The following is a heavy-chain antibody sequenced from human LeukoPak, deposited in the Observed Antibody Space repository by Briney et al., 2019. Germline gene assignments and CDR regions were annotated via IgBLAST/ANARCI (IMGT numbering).Heavy chain of an antibody. CDR3: ARVSDISVAAYFVY. CDR2: ITPFNGNT. V-gene: IGHV1-45*02. CDR1: GYTFTYRY. D-gene: IGHD6-19*01. Sequence: ASVKVSCTASGYTFTYRYLHWVRQAPGQALEWMGWITPFNGNTNYAQNFQDRVTISRDSSMSTDYMELRSLRSDDTALYYCARVSDISVAAYFVYRGKGTLGTVSS. J-gene: IGHJ4*02.